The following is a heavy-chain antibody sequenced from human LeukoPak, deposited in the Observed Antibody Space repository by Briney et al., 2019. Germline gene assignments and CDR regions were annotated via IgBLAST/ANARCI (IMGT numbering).Heavy chain of an antibody. Sequence: SETLSLTCAVSGYSISSGYYWGWSRQPPGKGLEWIGSIYHSGSTYYNPSLKSRVTISVDTSKNQFSLNLSSVTAADTAVYYCARVGYGDPIDYWGQGNRATVSS. V-gene: IGHV4-38-2*01. CDR2: IYHSGST. J-gene: IGHJ4*02. CDR1: GYSISSGYY. CDR3: ARVGYGDPIDY. D-gene: IGHD4/OR15-4a*01.